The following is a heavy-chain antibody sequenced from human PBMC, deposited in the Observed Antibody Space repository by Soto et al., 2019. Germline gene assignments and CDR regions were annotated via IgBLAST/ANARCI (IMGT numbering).Heavy chain of an antibody. Sequence: SGPTLVNPTQTLTLTCTFSGFSLSTSGMCVSWIRQPPGKALEWLALIDWDDDKYYSTSLKTRLTISKDTSKNQVVLTMTNMEPVDTATYYCARGSYFYNWFDPWGQGTLVTVSS. D-gene: IGHD1-26*01. CDR1: GFSLSTSGMC. J-gene: IGHJ5*02. V-gene: IGHV2-70*01. CDR3: ARGSYFYNWFDP. CDR2: IDWDDDK.